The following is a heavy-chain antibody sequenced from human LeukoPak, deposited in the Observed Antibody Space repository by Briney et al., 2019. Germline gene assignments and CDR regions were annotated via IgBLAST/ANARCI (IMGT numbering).Heavy chain of an antibody. CDR3: ARDCSGGSCFFDY. V-gene: IGHV3-66*02. CDR1: GFTVSSHY. Sequence: GGSLRLSCAASGFTVSSHYMSWVRQAPGKGLEWVSVIYSGGTTYYADSVKGRFTISRDSSKNTLYLQMHSLRAEDTAVYYCARDCSGGSCFFDYWGQGTLVTVSS. J-gene: IGHJ4*02. D-gene: IGHD2-15*01. CDR2: IYSGGTT.